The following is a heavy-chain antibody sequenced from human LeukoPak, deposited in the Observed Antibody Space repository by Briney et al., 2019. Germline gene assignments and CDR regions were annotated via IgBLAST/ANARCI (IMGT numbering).Heavy chain of an antibody. Sequence: GGSLRLSCAASGFTFSSYGMHWVRQAPGKGLEWVSLINGGEGPYYADSVKGRFTTSTDNSKNTLSLQMTSLRAEDTAMYYCARDRYFDFWGQGTLVTVSS. CDR3: ARDRYFDF. CDR1: GFTFSSYG. V-gene: IGHV3-NL1*01. J-gene: IGHJ4*01. CDR2: INGGEGP.